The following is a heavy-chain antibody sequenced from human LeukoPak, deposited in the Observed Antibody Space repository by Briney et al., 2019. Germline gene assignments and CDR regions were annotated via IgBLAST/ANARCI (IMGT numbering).Heavy chain of an antibody. CDR3: AKDIGSSVWGSYCMGGSDY. V-gene: IGHV3-23*01. CDR1: GFTFSNYG. J-gene: IGHJ4*02. CDR2: ISGSGGST. D-gene: IGHD3-16*01. Sequence: GGSLRLSCAASGFTFSNYGMSWVRQAPGKGLEWVSAISGSGGSTYYADSVKGRFTISRDNSKNTLYLQMNSLRAEDTAVYYCAKDIGSSVWGSYCMGGSDYWGQGTLVTVSS.